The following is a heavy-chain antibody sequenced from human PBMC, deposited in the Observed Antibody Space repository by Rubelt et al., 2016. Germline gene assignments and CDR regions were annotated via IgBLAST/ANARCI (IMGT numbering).Heavy chain of an antibody. J-gene: IGHJ4*02. D-gene: IGHD6-13*01. Sequence: QVQLVQSGAEVKKPGASVKVSCKASGYTFTSYDINWVRQATGQGLEWMGWMNPNSGNTGYAQKFQGRVTMTRNTSISTAYMELRSLRSDDTAVYYCARDTRYSSSSNFDYWGQGTLVTVSS. CDR3: ARDTRYSSSSNFDY. V-gene: IGHV1-8*01. CDR2: MNPNSGNT. CDR1: GYTFTSYD.